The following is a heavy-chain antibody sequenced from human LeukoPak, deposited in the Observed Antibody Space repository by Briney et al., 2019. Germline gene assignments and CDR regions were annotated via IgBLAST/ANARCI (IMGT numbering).Heavy chain of an antibody. Sequence: ASVKVSCKASGGTFSSYAISWVRQAPGQGLEWMGGIIPIFGTANYAQKFQGRVTITADESTSTAYMELSSLRSEDTAVYYCASPLSRYYYGSGNAFDIWGQGTMVTVSS. CDR3: ASPLSRYYYGSGNAFDI. J-gene: IGHJ3*02. V-gene: IGHV1-69*13. CDR1: GGTFSSYA. CDR2: IIPIFGTA. D-gene: IGHD3-10*01.